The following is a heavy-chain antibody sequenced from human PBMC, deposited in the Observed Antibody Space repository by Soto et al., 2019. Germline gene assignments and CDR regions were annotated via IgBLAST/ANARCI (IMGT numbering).Heavy chain of an antibody. CDR1: GASLRSGAFS. J-gene: IGHJ3*01. V-gene: IGHV4-31*03. Sequence: QVQLQESGPGLVKPSQTLSLFCSVSGASLRSGAFSWNWIRQVPGKGLEWIGHIYSSGTATYNPSLKTRVTISMDPSKSQFSLNMTSLTAADTATYYCARVYGDFVSQHLDVWGHGTVVTVSS. D-gene: IGHD4-17*01. CDR3: ARVYGDFVSQHLDV. CDR2: IYSSGTA.